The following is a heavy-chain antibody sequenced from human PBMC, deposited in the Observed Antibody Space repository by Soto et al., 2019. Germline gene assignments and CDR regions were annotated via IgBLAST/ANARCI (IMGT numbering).Heavy chain of an antibody. CDR1: GFTFSNYA. V-gene: IGHV3-23*01. CDR3: AKNQERELPRVIDF. D-gene: IGHD1-7*01. CDR2: MSGSSSTT. Sequence: EVHLLESGGGLVQPGGSLRLSCAASGFTFSNYAMSWVRQAPGGGLEWVSSMSGSSSTTYYADSVKGRFTISRDRSKNTLYLQMSSLRAEDTALYYCAKNQERELPRVIDFWGQGTLVTVSS. J-gene: IGHJ4*02.